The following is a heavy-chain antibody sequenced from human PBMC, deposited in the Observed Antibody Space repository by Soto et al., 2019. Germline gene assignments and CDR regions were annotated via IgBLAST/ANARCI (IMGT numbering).Heavy chain of an antibody. CDR1: GYTFTNYG. J-gene: IGHJ4*02. D-gene: IGHD3-9*01. CDR3: TRDRLTLTTSLIFDF. CDR2: ISPYSGKT. V-gene: IGHV1-18*01. Sequence: QVQLVQSGAEVKKPGASVKVSCKASGYTFTNYGIAWVRQAPGQGLEWMGWISPYSGKTDYRQNLQGRVTMTADTHTHTAYMELRSLRSDDTAVYYCTRDRLTLTTSLIFDFWGQGTLVTVSS.